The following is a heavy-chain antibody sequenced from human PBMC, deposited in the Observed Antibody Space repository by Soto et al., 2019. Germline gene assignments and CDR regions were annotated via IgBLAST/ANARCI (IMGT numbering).Heavy chain of an antibody. CDR2: IRTKSEGETT. D-gene: IGHD3-3*01. V-gene: IGHV3-15*07. CDR1: GFSISSAW. Sequence: EVQLVESGGTLVKPGGSLRLSCAVSGFSISSAWMNWVRQAPGKGLEWVGRIRTKSEGETTHYTAPVKGRFTISRDDSKNTLYLQMNSLKIEDTGVYYCTTGSVEGHWGQGTLVTVSS. CDR3: TTGSVEGH. J-gene: IGHJ1*01.